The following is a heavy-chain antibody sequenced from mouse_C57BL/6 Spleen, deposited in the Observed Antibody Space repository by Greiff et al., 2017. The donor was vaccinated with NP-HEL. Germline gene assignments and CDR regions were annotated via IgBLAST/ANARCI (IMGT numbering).Heavy chain of an antibody. CDR2: IYPGSGNT. D-gene: IGHD2-3*01. CDR1: GYSFTSYY. CDR3: ARRVYDGYGVFAY. V-gene: IGHV1-66*01. J-gene: IGHJ3*01. Sequence: VQLQESGPELVKPGASVKISCKASGYSFTSYYIHWVKQRPGQGLEWIGWIYPGSGNTKYNEKFKGKATLTADTSSSTAYMQLSSLTSEDSAVYYCARRVYDGYGVFAYWGQGTLVTVSA.